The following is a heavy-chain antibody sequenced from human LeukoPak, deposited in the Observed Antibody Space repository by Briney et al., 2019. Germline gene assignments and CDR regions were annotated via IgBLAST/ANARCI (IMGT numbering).Heavy chain of an antibody. CDR1: GYSFTNYG. CDR2: ISAYNGNT. V-gene: IGHV1-18*01. CDR3: ARTVTTVTTLWFDP. D-gene: IGHD4-17*01. Sequence: ASVKVSCKASGYSFTNYGISWVRQAPGQGLEWMGWISAYNGNTNYAQKLQGRVTMTTDTSTSTAYMELRSLRSDDTAVYYCARTVTTVTTLWFDPWGQGTLVTVSS. J-gene: IGHJ5*02.